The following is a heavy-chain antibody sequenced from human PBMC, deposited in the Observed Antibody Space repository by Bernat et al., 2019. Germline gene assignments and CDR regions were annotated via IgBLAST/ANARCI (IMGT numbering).Heavy chain of an antibody. Sequence: QVQLVQSGAEVKKPGASVKVSCKASGYTFTSYDINWVRQATGQGLEWMGWMNPNSGNTGYAQKFQGRVTMTRNTSISTAYMELSSLRSEDTAVYYCARDLRVDTAMVSDGMDVWGQGTTVTVSS. CDR2: MNPNSGNT. J-gene: IGHJ6*02. V-gene: IGHV1-8*01. CDR1: GYTFTSYD. CDR3: ARDLRVDTAMVSDGMDV. D-gene: IGHD5-18*01.